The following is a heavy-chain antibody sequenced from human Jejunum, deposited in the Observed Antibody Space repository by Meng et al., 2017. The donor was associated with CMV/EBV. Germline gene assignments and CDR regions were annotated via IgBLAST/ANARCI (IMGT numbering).Heavy chain of an antibody. CDR1: GFTFNTYA. CDR2: ISYEGSNR. Sequence: GFTFNTYAMHWVRQAPGKWLEWVAVISYEGSNRYYLESVKGRFTISRDNSNSTLYLQMNSLKPEDTAIYYCARDLIPWASGTPDHWGQGTLVTVSS. D-gene: IGHD3-10*01. CDR3: ARDLIPWASGTPDH. J-gene: IGHJ5*02. V-gene: IGHV3-30*04.